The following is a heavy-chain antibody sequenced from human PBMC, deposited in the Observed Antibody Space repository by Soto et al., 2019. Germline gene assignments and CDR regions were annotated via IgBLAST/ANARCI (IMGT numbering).Heavy chain of an antibody. CDR2: IDPSDSYT. V-gene: IGHV5-10-1*01. D-gene: IGHD2-2*01. Sequence: PGESLKISCKGSGYSFTSYWISWVRQMPGEGLEWMGRIDPSDSYTNYSPSFQGHVTISADKSISTAYLQWSSLKASDTAMYYCARPVAAMRDNGMDVWGQGTTVTVSS. J-gene: IGHJ6*02. CDR3: ARPVAAMRDNGMDV. CDR1: GYSFTSYW.